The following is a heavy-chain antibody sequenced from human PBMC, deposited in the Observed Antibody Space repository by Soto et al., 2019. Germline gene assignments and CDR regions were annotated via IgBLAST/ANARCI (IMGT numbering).Heavy chain of an antibody. J-gene: IGHJ6*03. Sequence: GGSLRLSCAASGFTFDDYGMSWVRQAPGKGLKWVSGINWNGGSTGYADSVKGRFTISRDNAKNSLYLQMNSLRAEDTALYHCARRVNCSSTSCLKYYYYYYMDVWGKGTTVTVSS. CDR1: GFTFDDYG. CDR3: ARRVNCSSTSCLKYYYYYYMDV. V-gene: IGHV3-20*01. D-gene: IGHD2-2*01. CDR2: INWNGGST.